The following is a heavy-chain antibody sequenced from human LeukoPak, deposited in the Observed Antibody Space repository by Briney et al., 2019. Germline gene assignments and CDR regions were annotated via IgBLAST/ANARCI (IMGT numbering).Heavy chain of an antibody. CDR3: AREIAVAGTEDWFDP. Sequence: GGSLRLSCAASGFTFSDYYMSWIRQAPGKGLEWVSYINSSGSTIYYADSVKGRFTISRDNAKNSLYLQMNSLRAEDTAVYYCAREIAVAGTEDWFDPWGQGTLVTVSS. D-gene: IGHD6-19*01. V-gene: IGHV3-11*01. CDR2: INSSGSTI. CDR1: GFTFSDYY. J-gene: IGHJ5*02.